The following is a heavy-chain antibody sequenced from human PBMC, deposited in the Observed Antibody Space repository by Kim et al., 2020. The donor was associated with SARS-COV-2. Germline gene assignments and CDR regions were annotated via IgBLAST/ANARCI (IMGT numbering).Heavy chain of an antibody. CDR2: IIPIFGTA. V-gene: IGHV1-69*13. D-gene: IGHD5-12*01. CDR3: ARDSEMATIIGPRAFDI. J-gene: IGHJ3*02. Sequence: SVKVSCKASGGTFSSYAISWVRQAPGQGLEWMGGIIPIFGTANYAQKFQGRVTITADESTSTAYMELSSLRSEDTAVYYCARDSEMATIIGPRAFDIWGQGTMVTVSS. CDR1: GGTFSSYA.